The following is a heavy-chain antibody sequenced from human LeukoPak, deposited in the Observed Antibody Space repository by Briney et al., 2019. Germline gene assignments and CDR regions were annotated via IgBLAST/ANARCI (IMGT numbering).Heavy chain of an antibody. CDR3: TRDRGYSYGYGDY. Sequence: GGSLRLSCAASGFTLGDYAMSWVRQAPGKGLEWVGFIRSKAYGGTTECAASVKGRFTISRDDSKSIAYLQMTSLKTEDTAVYYCTRDRGYSYGYGDYWGQGTLVTVSS. CDR2: IRSKAYGGTT. J-gene: IGHJ4*01. D-gene: IGHD5-18*01. CDR1: GFTLGDYA. V-gene: IGHV3-49*04.